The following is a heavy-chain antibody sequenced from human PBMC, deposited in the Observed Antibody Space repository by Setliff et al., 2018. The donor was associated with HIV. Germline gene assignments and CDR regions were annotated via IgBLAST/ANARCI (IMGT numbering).Heavy chain of an antibody. CDR1: GYSISSGYY. J-gene: IGHJ4*02. D-gene: IGHD6-13*01. Sequence: LSLTCTVSGYSISSGYYWGWIRQPPGKGLEWLGSIYHSGSTYYNPSLKSRATISVDTSMNQFSLKLNSVTAADTAMYYCARIGFAAAGKPSNFDYWGQGTLVTVSS. CDR2: IYHSGST. CDR3: ARIGFAAAGKPSNFDY. V-gene: IGHV4-38-2*02.